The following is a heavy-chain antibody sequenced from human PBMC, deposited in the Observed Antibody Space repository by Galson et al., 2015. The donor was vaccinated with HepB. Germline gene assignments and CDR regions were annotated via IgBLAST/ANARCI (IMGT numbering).Heavy chain of an antibody. D-gene: IGHD3-22*01. J-gene: IGHJ3*01. CDR1: GFTFSNYA. CDR3: AQGRRGVDSYDV. CDR2: ISGSGMTK. V-gene: IGHV3-23*01. Sequence: SLRLSCAASGFTFSNYALGWLRQAPGRGLEWVAAISGSGMTKYYAVSVKGRFTISRDNSKNTLHLQMNSLRAEDTAVYYCAQGRRGVDSYDVWGLGTMVTVAS.